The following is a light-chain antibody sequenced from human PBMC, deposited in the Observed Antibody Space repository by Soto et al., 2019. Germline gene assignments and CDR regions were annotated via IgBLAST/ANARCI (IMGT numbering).Light chain of an antibody. V-gene: IGLV3-9*01. J-gene: IGLJ2*01. CDR1: NIGSNN. CDR2: RDI. CDR3: QVWDSSTYVV. Sequence: SYELTQPLSVSVALGQTARITCGGNNIGSNNVHWYQQKPGQAPVLVIYRDINRPSGIPERFSGSNSGNTATLTSSRAQAGDETDYYCQVWDSSTYVVFGGGTKLTVL.